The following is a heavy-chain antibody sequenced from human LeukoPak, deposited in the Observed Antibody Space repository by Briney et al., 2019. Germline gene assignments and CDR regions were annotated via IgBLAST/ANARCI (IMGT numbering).Heavy chain of an antibody. V-gene: IGHV3-21*01. CDR3: ARENHGSFDY. J-gene: IGHJ4*02. CDR1: GFSFSTYY. D-gene: IGHD1-14*01. Sequence: PGGSLRLSCAASGFSFSTYYVNWVRQAPGKGLEWVSCISSRRTYIYYADSVRGRFAISRDNAKNSLYLQMNSLRAEDTAVYYCARENHGSFDYWGQGSLVTVSS. CDR2: ISSRRTYI.